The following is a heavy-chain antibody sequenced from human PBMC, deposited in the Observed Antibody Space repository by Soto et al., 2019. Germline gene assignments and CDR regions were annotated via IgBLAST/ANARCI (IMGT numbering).Heavy chain of an antibody. Sequence: SETLSLTCAVYGGSFSGYYWSWIRQPPGKGLEWIGEINHSGSTNYNPSLKSRVTISVDTSKNQFSLKLSSVTAADTAVYYCARYIAAADTNYYYYYYMDVWGKGTTVTVSS. CDR2: INHSGST. V-gene: IGHV4-34*01. D-gene: IGHD6-13*01. J-gene: IGHJ6*03. CDR3: ARYIAAADTNYYYYYYMDV. CDR1: GGSFSGYY.